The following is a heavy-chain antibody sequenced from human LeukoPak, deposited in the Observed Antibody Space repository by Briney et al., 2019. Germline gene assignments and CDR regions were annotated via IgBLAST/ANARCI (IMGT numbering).Heavy chain of an antibody. V-gene: IGHV1-24*01. CDR2: FDPEDGET. J-gene: IGHJ3*02. D-gene: IGHD6-19*01. CDR1: GYTLTELS. CDR3: ATEYSSGWWGAFDI. Sequence: ASEKVSCKVSGYTLTELSMHWVRQAPGKGLEWMGGFDPEDGETIYAQKFQGRVTMTEDTSTDTAYMELSSLRSEDTAVYYCATEYSSGWWGAFDIWGQGTMVTVSS.